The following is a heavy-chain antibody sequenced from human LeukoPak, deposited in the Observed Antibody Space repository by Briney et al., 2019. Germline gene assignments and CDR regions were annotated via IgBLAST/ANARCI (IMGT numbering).Heavy chain of an antibody. D-gene: IGHD3-22*01. CDR3: AKEEVVVITGSPDY. V-gene: IGHV3-23*01. CDR2: ISGSGGST. CDR1: GFTFSDYF. J-gene: IGHJ4*02. Sequence: GGSLRLSCAASGFTFSDYFMSWVRQAPGKGLEWVSAISGSGGSTYYADSVKGRFTISRDNSKNTLYLQMNSLRAEDTAVYYCAKEEVVVITGSPDYWGQGTLVTVSS.